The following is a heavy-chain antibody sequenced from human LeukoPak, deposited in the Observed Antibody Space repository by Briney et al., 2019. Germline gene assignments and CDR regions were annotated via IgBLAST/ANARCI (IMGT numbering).Heavy chain of an antibody. D-gene: IGHD3-22*01. CDR3: ARGPNDSSGYDWFDP. Sequence: GGSLRLSCAASGFTFSSYGMHWVRQAPGKGLEWVAVISYDGSNKYYADSVKGRFTISRDNAKNSLYLQMNSLRAEDTAVYYCARGPNDSSGYDWFDPWGQGTLVTVSS. CDR2: ISYDGSNK. J-gene: IGHJ5*02. CDR1: GFTFSSYG. V-gene: IGHV3-30*03.